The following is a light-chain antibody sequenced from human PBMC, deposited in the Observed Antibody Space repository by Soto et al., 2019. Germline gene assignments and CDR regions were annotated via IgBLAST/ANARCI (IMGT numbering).Light chain of an antibody. CDR2: GAS. Sequence: DIVMTQSPATLSVSPGERATLSCRASQSVSSNLAWYQQKPGQAPRLLIYGASTRAPGIPARFSGSGSGTAVTRTISSLQSEVFAVYYCQQYNNWWTFGQGTKVEIK. CDR3: QQYNNWWT. V-gene: IGKV3-15*01. J-gene: IGKJ1*01. CDR1: QSVSSN.